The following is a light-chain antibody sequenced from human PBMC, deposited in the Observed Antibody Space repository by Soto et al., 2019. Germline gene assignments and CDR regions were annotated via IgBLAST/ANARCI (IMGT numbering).Light chain of an antibody. Sequence: IVLTHAPGTLYLSPGERATLSCRASQTGSNSYLAWYQQKSGQAPRLLIYGVSNRATGIPARFSGSGSGTDFTLTISSLEPEDFAVYYCQQYNNWVTFGGGSKVAI. V-gene: IGKV3-20*01. J-gene: IGKJ4*01. CDR2: GVS. CDR3: QQYNNWVT. CDR1: QTGSNSY.